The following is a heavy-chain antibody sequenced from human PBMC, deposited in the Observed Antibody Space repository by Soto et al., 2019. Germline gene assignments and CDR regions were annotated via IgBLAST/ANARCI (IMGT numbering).Heavy chain of an antibody. V-gene: IGHV4-4*07. CDR3: ARESYSSAWVLFDY. D-gene: IGHD6-19*01. CDR1: GGSIRNYY. Sequence: SETLSLTCTVSGGSIRNYYWGWIRQPAGKGLEWIGRIYSSGSTNHNPTLESRVTTSVDTSKNQFSLKLRPVTAADTAVYDCARESYSSAWVLFDYWGQGTLVTVSS. CDR2: IYSSGST. J-gene: IGHJ4*02.